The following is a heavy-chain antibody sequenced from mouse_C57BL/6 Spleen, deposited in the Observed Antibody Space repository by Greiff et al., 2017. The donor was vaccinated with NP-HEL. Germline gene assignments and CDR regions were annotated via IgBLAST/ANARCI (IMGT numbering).Heavy chain of an antibody. CDR1: GYSFTGYY. J-gene: IGHJ2*01. V-gene: IGHV1-42*01. D-gene: IGHD4-1*01. Sequence: VQLKQSGPELVKPGASVKISCKASGYSFTGYYMNWVKQSPEKSLEWIGEINPSTGGTTYNQKFKAKATLTVDKSSSTAYMQLKSLTSEDSAVDYCARTTWDEAYYFDYWGQGTTLTVSS. CDR3: ARTTWDEAYYFDY. CDR2: INPSTGGT.